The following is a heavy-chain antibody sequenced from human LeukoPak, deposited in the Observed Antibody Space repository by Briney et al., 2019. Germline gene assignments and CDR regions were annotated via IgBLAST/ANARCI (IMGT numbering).Heavy chain of an antibody. Sequence: GGSLRLSCAASGFTFSNAWMSWVRQAPGKGLEWVSYISSSSSYTNYADSVKGRFTISRDNAKNSLYLQMNSLRAEDTAVYYCARKKERGSGSYYYAFDIWGQGTMVTVSS. D-gene: IGHD3-10*01. CDR2: ISSSSSYT. V-gene: IGHV3-11*03. CDR1: GFTFSNAW. CDR3: ARKKERGSGSYYYAFDI. J-gene: IGHJ3*02.